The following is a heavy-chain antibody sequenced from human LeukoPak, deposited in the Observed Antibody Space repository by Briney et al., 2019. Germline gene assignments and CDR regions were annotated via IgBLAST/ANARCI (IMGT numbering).Heavy chain of an antibody. V-gene: IGHV3-33*01. Sequence: PGGSLRLSCAASGSTFSNYGMHWVRQAPGKGLEWVAVIWYDGSNKYYADSVKGRFTISRDNSKNTLYLRMNSLRAEDTAVYYCARGLFVVVPAAIVSDFDYWGQGALVTVSS. D-gene: IGHD2-2*01. CDR3: ARGLFVVVPAAIVSDFDY. CDR2: IWYDGSNK. J-gene: IGHJ4*02. CDR1: GSTFSNYG.